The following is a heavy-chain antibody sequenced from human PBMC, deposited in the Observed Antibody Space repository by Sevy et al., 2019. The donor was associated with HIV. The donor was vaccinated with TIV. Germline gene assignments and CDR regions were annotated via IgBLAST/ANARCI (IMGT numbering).Heavy chain of an antibody. D-gene: IGHD1-1*01. CDR2: IYYGGDT. Sequence: SETLSLTCTVSGDSISSGSYYWGWIRQPPGKGLEWIGNIYYGGDTYYSPSLKSRVTISVDTSKNQFSLKLSSVTAADTAVYYCARLGRNEGYFDYWGQRTLVTVSS. CDR3: ARLGRNEGYFDY. J-gene: IGHJ4*02. CDR1: GDSISSGSYY. V-gene: IGHV4-39*01.